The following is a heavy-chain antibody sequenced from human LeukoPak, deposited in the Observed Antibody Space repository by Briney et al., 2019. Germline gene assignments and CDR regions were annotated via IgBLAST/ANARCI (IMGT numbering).Heavy chain of an antibody. D-gene: IGHD3-22*01. Sequence: GGSLRLSCAASGLTFSSYAMSWVRQAPGKGLEWVSAISGSGGSTYYADSVKGRFTISRHNTKNTLYLQMNSLRAEDTAVYYCAKDPAIVVVYYFDYWGQGTLVTVSS. V-gene: IGHV3-23*01. CDR3: AKDPAIVVVYYFDY. J-gene: IGHJ4*02. CDR2: ISGSGGST. CDR1: GLTFSSYA.